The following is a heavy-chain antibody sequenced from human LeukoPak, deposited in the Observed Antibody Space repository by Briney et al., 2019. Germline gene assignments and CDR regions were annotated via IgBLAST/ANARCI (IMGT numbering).Heavy chain of an antibody. CDR1: GGSISSSSYY. D-gene: IGHD2-21*02. Sequence: SETLSLTCTVSGGSISSSSYYWGWIRQPPGKGLEWIGSIYYSGSTYYNPSLKSRVTISVDTSKNQFSLKLSSVTAADTAVYYCARDRGLRGDPSNFDYWGQGTLVTVSS. J-gene: IGHJ4*02. V-gene: IGHV4-39*07. CDR2: IYYSGST. CDR3: ARDRGLRGDPSNFDY.